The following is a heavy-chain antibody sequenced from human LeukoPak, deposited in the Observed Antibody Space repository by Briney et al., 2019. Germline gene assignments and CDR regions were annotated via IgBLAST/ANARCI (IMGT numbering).Heavy chain of an antibody. Sequence: ASVKVSCKASGYTFTGYYMHWVRQAPGQGLEWMGWINPNSGGINYAQKFQGRVTMTRDTSISTAYMELSRLRSDDTAVYYCAREGVGCSSTSWFPRWFQHGGQGTLVPVSS. V-gene: IGHV1-2*02. CDR2: INPNSGGI. D-gene: IGHD2-2*01. J-gene: IGHJ1*01. CDR3: AREGVGCSSTSWFPRWFQH. CDR1: GYTFTGYY.